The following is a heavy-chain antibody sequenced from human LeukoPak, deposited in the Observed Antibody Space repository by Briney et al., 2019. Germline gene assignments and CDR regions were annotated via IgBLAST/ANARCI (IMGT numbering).Heavy chain of an antibody. V-gene: IGHV3-23*01. CDR3: AKGSIVVVPAVWVYWYFDL. D-gene: IGHD2-2*01. Sequence: GGSLRLSCAASGFTFSSYAMSWVRQAPGKGLQWVSAISGSGGSTYYADSVKGRFTISRDNSKNTLYLQMNSLRAEDTAVYYCAKGSIVVVPAVWVYWYFDLWGRGTLVTVSS. CDR1: GFTFSSYA. J-gene: IGHJ2*01. CDR2: ISGSGGST.